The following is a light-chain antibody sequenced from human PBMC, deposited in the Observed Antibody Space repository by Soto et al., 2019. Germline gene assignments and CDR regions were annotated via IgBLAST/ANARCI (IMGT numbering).Light chain of an antibody. CDR2: EVT. V-gene: IGLV2-8*01. CDR3: SSYAGTSNYV. CDR1: SGDVGSYNY. J-gene: IGLJ1*01. Sequence: QSALTQPPSASGYPGQSVVISFTGTSGDVGSYNYVSWYQQHPGKAPKLIIYEVTLRPSDIPERFSGSKSGNTASLIVSGLQVEDEDDYYRSSYAGTSNYVFGTGTKVTVL.